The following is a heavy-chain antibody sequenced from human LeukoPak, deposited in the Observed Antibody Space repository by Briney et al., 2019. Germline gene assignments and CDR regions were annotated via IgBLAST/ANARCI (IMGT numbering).Heavy chain of an antibody. CDR2: IIPIFGTA. CDR3: ARAEAGGGIAAEGGYYFDY. CDR1: GGTFSSYA. V-gene: IGHV1-69*06. Sequence: GSSVKVSRKASGGTFSSYAISWVRQAPGQGLEWMGGIIPIFGTANYAQKFQGRVTITADKSTSTAYMELSSLRSEDTAVYYCARAEAGGGIAAEGGYYFDYWGQGTLVTVSS. J-gene: IGHJ4*02. D-gene: IGHD6-13*01.